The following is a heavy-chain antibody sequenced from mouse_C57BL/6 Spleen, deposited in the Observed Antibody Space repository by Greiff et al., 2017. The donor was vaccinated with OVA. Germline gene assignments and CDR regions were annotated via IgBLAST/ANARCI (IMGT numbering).Heavy chain of an antibody. CDR3: AREGALRGWFAY. D-gene: IGHD1-1*01. J-gene: IGHJ3*01. CDR2: ISDGGSYT. CDR1: GFTFSSYA. Sequence: EVQLQESGGGLVKPGGSLKLSCAASGFTFSSYAMSWVRQTPEKRLEWVATISDGGSYTYYPDNVKGRFTISRDNAKNNLYLQMSHLKSEDTAMYYCAREGALRGWFAYWGQGTLVTVSA. V-gene: IGHV5-4*01.